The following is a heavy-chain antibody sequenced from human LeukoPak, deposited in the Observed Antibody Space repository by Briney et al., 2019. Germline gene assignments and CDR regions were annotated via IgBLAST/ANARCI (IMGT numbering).Heavy chain of an antibody. Sequence: ASVKVSCKASGYTVTSYGISWVRQAPGQGLEWMGWISTYNGNTNYAQKLQGRVTMTTDTSTSTAYMELRSLRPDDTAVYYCAKLSGSYFDIDYWGQGTLVTVSS. D-gene: IGHD1-26*01. CDR1: GYTVTSYG. V-gene: IGHV1-18*01. CDR3: AKLSGSYFDIDY. CDR2: ISTYNGNT. J-gene: IGHJ4*02.